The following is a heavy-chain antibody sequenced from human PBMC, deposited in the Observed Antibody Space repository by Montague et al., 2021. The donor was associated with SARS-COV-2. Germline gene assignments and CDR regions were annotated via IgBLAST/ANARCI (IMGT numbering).Heavy chain of an antibody. CDR2: INYSGDT. D-gene: IGHD6-13*01. Sequence: SETLSLTCAVYSGSLSGYYRSWIRQPPGKGLEWIGEINYSGDTYYNPSLTSRVTISIDTSENQFSLKLTSVTAADTAVYYCARVLSSSCSGWFDPWGQGTLVTVSS. J-gene: IGHJ5*02. V-gene: IGHV4-34*01. CDR1: SGSLSGYY. CDR3: ARVLSSSCSGWFDP.